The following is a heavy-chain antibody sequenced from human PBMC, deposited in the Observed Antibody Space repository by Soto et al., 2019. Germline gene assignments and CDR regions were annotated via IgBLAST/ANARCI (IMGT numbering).Heavy chain of an antibody. D-gene: IGHD3-3*01. CDR3: TSLYYGH. CDR2: ISGPGGST. V-gene: IGHV3-23*01. CDR1: GFTFSNYA. Sequence: EVQLLESGGGLVQPGGSLRLSCAASGFTFSNYAMTWVRQAAGKGLEWVSSISGPGGSTYYADSVQGRFTISRDNSKNTLFLQMNSLKTEDTAVYYCTSLYYGHWGQGTLVTVSS. J-gene: IGHJ4*02.